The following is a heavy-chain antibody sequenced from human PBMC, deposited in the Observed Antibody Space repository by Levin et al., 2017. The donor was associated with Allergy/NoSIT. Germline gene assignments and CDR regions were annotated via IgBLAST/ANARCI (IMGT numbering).Heavy chain of an antibody. CDR2: IKSKTDGGTT. Sequence: GGSLRLSCAASGFTFSNAWMSWVRQAPGKGLEWVGRIKSKTDGGTTDYAAPVKGRFTISRDDSKNTLYLQMNSLKTEDTAVYYCTTAILTGYLYFDYWGQGTLVTVSS. CDR3: TTAILTGYLYFDY. V-gene: IGHV3-15*01. D-gene: IGHD3-9*01. CDR1: GFTFSNAW. J-gene: IGHJ4*02.